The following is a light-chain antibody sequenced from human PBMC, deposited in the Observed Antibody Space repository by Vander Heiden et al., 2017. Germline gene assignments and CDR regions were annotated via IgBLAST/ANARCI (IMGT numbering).Light chain of an antibody. CDR1: QSVSSY. V-gene: IGKV3-11*01. CDR2: DAS. J-gene: IGKJ3*01. Sequence: EIVLTQSPATLSLSPGERATLSCRASQSVSSYLAWYQQKPGQAPRLLIYDASNRATGIPARFSGSGSGTDFTLTISSREPEDFAVYYCQLRSNWPPFTFGPGTKVDIK. CDR3: QLRSNWPPFT.